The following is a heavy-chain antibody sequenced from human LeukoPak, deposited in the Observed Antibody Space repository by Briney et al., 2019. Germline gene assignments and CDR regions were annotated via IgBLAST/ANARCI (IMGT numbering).Heavy chain of an antibody. CDR2: IIPIFGTA. V-gene: IGHV1-69*05. Sequence: QGLEWMGGIIPIFGTANYAQKLQGRVTMTTDTSTSTAYMELRSLRSDDTAVYYCARGRYSGYDPFASSYYYYYGMDVWGQGTTVTVSS. D-gene: IGHD5-12*01. J-gene: IGHJ6*02. CDR3: ARGRYSGYDPFASSYYYYYGMDV.